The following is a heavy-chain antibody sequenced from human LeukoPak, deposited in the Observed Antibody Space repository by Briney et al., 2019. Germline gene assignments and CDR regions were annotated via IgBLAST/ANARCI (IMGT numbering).Heavy chain of an antibody. CDR1: GYSISSGYY. Sequence: SETLSLTCTVSGYSISSGYYWGWVRQSPGKGLEWIGSIHHSGTTYFNPSLKSRVTISVDTSTNQFSLKLTSVTATDTAAYHCAREQAALFDYWGRGTLVTVSS. J-gene: IGHJ4*02. D-gene: IGHD6-13*01. CDR2: IHHSGTT. CDR3: AREQAALFDY. V-gene: IGHV4-38-2*02.